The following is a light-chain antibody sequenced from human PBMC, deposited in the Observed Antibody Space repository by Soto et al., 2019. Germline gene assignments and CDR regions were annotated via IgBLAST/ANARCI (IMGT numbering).Light chain of an antibody. CDR2: DFS. Sequence: QSALTQPASVSGSPGQSITISCTGTSSDIGFYNHVSWYQQHPGKAPKLMIYDFSIRPLGVFIRFSGSKSGNTASLTIFGLQPEDEADYYCSSFTSTSTNYVFGTGTKVTVL. CDR3: SSFTSTSTNYV. J-gene: IGLJ1*01. CDR1: SSDIGFYNH. V-gene: IGLV2-14*01.